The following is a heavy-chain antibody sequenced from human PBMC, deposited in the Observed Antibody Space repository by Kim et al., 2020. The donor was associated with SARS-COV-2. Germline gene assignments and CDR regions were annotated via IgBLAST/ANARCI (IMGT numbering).Heavy chain of an antibody. Sequence: ADSVKGRFTISRDNSKNTLYLQMNSLRAEDTAVYYCARDPGSGWLAAFDYWGQGTLVTVSS. V-gene: IGHV3-66*01. J-gene: IGHJ4*02. D-gene: IGHD6-19*01. CDR3: ARDPGSGWLAAFDY.